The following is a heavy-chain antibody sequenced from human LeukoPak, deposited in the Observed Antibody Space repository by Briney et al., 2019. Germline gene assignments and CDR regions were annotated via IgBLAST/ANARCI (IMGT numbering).Heavy chain of an antibody. V-gene: IGHV3-23*01. Sequence: GGSLRLSRAASGFTFSSYAMSWVRQAPGKGLEWVSAISGSGGSTYYADSVKGRFTISRDNSKNTLYLQMNSLRAEDTAVYYCAKDMGGYVDHGMDVWGQGTTVTVSS. D-gene: IGHD5-12*01. CDR1: GFTFSSYA. CDR3: AKDMGGYVDHGMDV. CDR2: ISGSGGST. J-gene: IGHJ6*02.